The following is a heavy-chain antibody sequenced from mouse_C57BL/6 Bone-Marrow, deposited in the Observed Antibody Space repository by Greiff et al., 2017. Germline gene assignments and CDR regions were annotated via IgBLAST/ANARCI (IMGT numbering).Heavy chain of an antibody. CDR3: ARGGYGSGKALAY. Sequence: VQLQQSGAELVKPGAPVKLSCKASGYTFTSYWMHWVKQRPGQGLEWIGMIHPNSGSTNYNEKFKSKATLTVDKSSSTAYMQLSSLTSEDSAVYYCARGGYGSGKALAYWGQGTLVTVSA. J-gene: IGHJ3*01. CDR1: GYTFTSYW. CDR2: IHPNSGST. V-gene: IGHV1-64*01. D-gene: IGHD1-1*01.